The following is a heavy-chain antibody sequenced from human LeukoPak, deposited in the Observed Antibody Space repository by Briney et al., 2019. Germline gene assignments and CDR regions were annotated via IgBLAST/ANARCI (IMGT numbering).Heavy chain of an antibody. CDR1: GGSISSSSYY. J-gene: IGHJ5*02. D-gene: IGHD1/OR15-1a*01. CDR3: ASLGNWNNPRRWFDP. CDR2: IYYSGST. Sequence: PSETLSLTCTVSGGSISSSSYYWGWIRQPPGKGLEWIGYIYYSGSTNYNPSLKSRVTISVDTSKNQFSLKLSSVTAADTAVYYCASLGNWNNPRRWFDPWGQGTLVTVSS. V-gene: IGHV4-61*05.